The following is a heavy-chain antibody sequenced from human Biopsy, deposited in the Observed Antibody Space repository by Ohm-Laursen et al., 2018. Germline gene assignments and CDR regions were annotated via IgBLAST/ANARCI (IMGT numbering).Heavy chain of an antibody. CDR1: GYTFTGQY. J-gene: IGHJ1*01. CDR3: AKGQDLRGGAEYFQH. CDR2: INPHSGTT. V-gene: IGHV1-2*02. Sequence: SVKASCKASGYTFTGQYLHWVRQVPGQGLEWMGWINPHSGTTKFSQDFQGRVTMTRDTSITTAYMELRRLRSDDTAVYYCAKGQDLRGGAEYFQHWGQGALVTVSS. D-gene: IGHD2-15*01.